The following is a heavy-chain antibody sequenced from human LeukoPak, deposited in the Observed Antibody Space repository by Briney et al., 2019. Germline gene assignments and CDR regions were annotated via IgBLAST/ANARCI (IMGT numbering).Heavy chain of an antibody. D-gene: IGHD3-10*01. V-gene: IGHV1-2*02. Sequence: ASVKVSCKAFGFTLSDYYIHWVRQAPGRGLEWMGWINPNSGGTNYAQKFQGRVTMTRVMSINTAYMELSRLTSDDTAVYYCARYQVVRGVDDAFDFWGQGTMVSVYS. CDR2: INPNSGGT. CDR1: GFTLSDYY. CDR3: ARYQVVRGVDDAFDF. J-gene: IGHJ3*01.